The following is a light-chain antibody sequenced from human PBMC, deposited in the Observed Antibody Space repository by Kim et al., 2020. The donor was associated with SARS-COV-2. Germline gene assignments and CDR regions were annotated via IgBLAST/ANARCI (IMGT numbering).Light chain of an antibody. CDR3: AAWDDSLSGWV. V-gene: IGLV1-47*01. CDR2: KNN. J-gene: IGLJ3*02. Sequence: RILLSCSGSNSNIESNYVSLFLHLPGTAPNLLFSKNNPRPSGVPDRFSASKSGTSASLAISGLRSEDEADYLCAAWDDSLSGWVFGGGTQLSVL. CDR1: NSNIESNY.